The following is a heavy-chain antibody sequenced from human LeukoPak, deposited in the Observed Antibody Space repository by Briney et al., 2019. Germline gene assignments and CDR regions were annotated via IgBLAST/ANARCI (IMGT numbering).Heavy chain of an antibody. CDR2: IIPIFGTA. V-gene: IGHV1-69*13. CDR1: GGTFSSYA. D-gene: IGHD4-17*01. Sequence: GASVKVSCKASGGTFSSYAISWVRQAPGPGLEWMGGIIPIFGTATYAQKFQGRVTITADESTSTAYMELSSLRSEDTAMYYCARDLGVDFSDYGDYRHPLHFDYWGQGTLVTVSS. J-gene: IGHJ4*02. CDR3: ARDLGVDFSDYGDYRHPLHFDY.